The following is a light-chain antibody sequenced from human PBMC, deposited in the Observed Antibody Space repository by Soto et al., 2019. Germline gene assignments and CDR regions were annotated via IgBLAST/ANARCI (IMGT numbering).Light chain of an antibody. CDR2: DTS. V-gene: IGLV7-46*01. CDR3: LLYYGGVRYV. CDR1: TGGVTSGHY. J-gene: IGLJ1*01. Sequence: QAVVTQEPSLTVSPGGTVTLTCGSSTGGVTSGHYPYWFQQRPGQAPRTLIYDTSKKHSWTPARFSGSLLGGKAALTLSGAQPEDEAEYYCLLYYGGVRYVFGTGTKLTVL.